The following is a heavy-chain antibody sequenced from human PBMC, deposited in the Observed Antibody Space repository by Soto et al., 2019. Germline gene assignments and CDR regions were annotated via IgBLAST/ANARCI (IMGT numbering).Heavy chain of an antibody. CDR2: IIPIFGTA. Sequence: GASVKVSCKASGGTFSSYAISWARQAPGQGLEWMGGIIPIFGTANYAQKFQGRVTITADESTSTAYMELSSLRSEDTAVYYCARDFYLRDYGDYIPLDYWGQGTLVTVSS. CDR3: ARDFYLRDYGDYIPLDY. V-gene: IGHV1-69*13. D-gene: IGHD4-17*01. CDR1: GGTFSSYA. J-gene: IGHJ4*02.